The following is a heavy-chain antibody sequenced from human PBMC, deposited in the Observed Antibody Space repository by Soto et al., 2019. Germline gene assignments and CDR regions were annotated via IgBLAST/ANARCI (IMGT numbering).Heavy chain of an antibody. J-gene: IGHJ4*02. V-gene: IGHV3-11*05. D-gene: IGHD2-2*01. Sequence: QVQLVESGGGLVKPGGSLRLSCAVSGFTFSDYYMTWIRQAPGTGLEWVSYISSSTSHTNYADSVKGRFTISRDNAKNSLLLQMNSLRAEDTAVYYCARGRGAAADDFDFWGQGTLVTVSS. CDR2: ISSSTSHT. CDR3: ARGRGAAADDFDF. CDR1: GFTFSDYY.